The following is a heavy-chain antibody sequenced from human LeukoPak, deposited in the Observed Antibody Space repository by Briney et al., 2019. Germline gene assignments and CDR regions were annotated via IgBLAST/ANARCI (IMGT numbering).Heavy chain of an antibody. CDR3: ARDHAGAFDI. Sequence: GGSLRLSCAVSGFSFNTYWMTWVRQAPGKGLEWVANIKQDGSEKYYVDSVKGRFTISRDNAKNSLYLQMNSLRAEDTAVYYCARDHAGAFDIWGQGTMVTVSS. CDR1: GFSFNTYW. J-gene: IGHJ3*02. V-gene: IGHV3-7*01. CDR2: IKQDGSEK.